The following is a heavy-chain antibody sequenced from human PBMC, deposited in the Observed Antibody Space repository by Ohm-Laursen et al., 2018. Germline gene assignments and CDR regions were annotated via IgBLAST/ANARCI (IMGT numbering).Heavy chain of an antibody. V-gene: IGHV4-4*07. Sequence: SDTLSLTCNVSGVSFNPYYWGWIRQPAGKGLEWIGRIHSSGNTNYNPSLKSRVTMSVDTSKNQFSLKLSSVTAADTAVYYCARILAYCGGDCHAPFDYWGQGTLVTVSS. J-gene: IGHJ4*02. CDR1: GVSFNPYY. CDR2: IHSSGNT. CDR3: ARILAYCGGDCHAPFDY. D-gene: IGHD2-21*02.